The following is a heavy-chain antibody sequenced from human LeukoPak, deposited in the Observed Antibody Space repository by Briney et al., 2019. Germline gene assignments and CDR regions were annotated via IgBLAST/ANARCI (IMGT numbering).Heavy chain of an antibody. CDR2: FSGSGDTT. CDR1: GFTFSSYA. CDR3: AKSYSSGWFGLYFDS. Sequence: PGVSLRLSCAASGFTFSSYAMNWVRQAPGKGLKWVSTFSGSGDTTYYADSVKGRFAISTDNSKNTLYLQMDSLRAEDTAVYYCAKSYSSGWFGLYFDSWGQGTLVTVSS. D-gene: IGHD6-19*01. J-gene: IGHJ4*02. V-gene: IGHV3-23*01.